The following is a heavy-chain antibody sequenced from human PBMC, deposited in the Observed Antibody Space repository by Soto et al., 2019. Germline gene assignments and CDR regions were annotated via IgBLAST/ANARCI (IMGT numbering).Heavy chain of an antibody. J-gene: IGHJ6*03. CDR3: ARDQEPSTLYYDYYYMDV. Sequence: QVQLGQSRAEVKKPGASVTVSCKASGYTFTSYYIHWVRQAPGQGLEWMGIINPSGGSTSYAQKFQGRVTMTRDTSTSTVYMEVSGLRSEDMAVYYCARDQEPSTLYYDYYYMDVWGKGTTVTVSS. CDR2: INPSGGST. CDR1: GYTFTSYY. V-gene: IGHV1-46*03.